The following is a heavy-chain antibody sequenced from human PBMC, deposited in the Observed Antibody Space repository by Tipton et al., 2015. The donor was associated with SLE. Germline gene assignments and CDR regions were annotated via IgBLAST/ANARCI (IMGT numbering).Heavy chain of an antibody. CDR1: GGSISSYY. CDR2: IYYSGST. CDR3: ARDRRDILVEDWFDP. D-gene: IGHD2-2*01. Sequence: TLSLTCTVSGGSISSYYWSWIRQPPGKGLEWIGYIYYSGSTNYNPSLKSRVTISVDTSKNQFSLKLSSVTAADTAVYYCARDRRDILVEDWFDPWGQGTLVTVSS. J-gene: IGHJ5*02. V-gene: IGHV4-59*01.